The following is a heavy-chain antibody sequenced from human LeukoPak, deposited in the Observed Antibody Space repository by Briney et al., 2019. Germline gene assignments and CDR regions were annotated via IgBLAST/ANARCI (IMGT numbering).Heavy chain of an antibody. CDR3: ARCKIAAAGTLYYYYGMDV. CDR2: INHSGST. V-gene: IGHV4-34*01. Sequence: SETLSLTCAVYGGSFSGYYWSWIRQPPGKGLEWIGKINHSGSTNYNPSLKSRVTISVDTSKNQFSLKLSSVTAADTAVYYCARCKIAAAGTLYYYYGMDVWGQGTTVTVSS. CDR1: GGSFSGYY. J-gene: IGHJ6*02. D-gene: IGHD6-13*01.